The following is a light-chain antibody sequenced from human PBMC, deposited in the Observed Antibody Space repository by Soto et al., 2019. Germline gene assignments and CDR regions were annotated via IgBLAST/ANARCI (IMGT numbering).Light chain of an antibody. CDR1: QSVTNSY. CDR2: DAA. V-gene: IGKV3-20*01. Sequence: EIVLTQSPGTLSLSPGERATVSCRSSQSVTNSYVAWYQQKPGQAPRLLIYDAATRATGIPDRFSGSGSGTDFSLTISRLEPEDLAVYYCQQYGSSGTFGQGTKVDI. J-gene: IGKJ1*01. CDR3: QQYGSSGT.